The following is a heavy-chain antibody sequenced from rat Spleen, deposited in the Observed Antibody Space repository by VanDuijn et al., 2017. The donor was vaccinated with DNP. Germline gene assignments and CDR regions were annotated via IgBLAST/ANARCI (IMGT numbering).Heavy chain of an antibody. J-gene: IGHJ3*01. CDR2: INFVGSST. CDR3: VRHDRGGAY. V-gene: IGHV5-7*01. CDR1: GFTFDEDN. Sequence: EVQLVESGGGLVKPGRPLKLSCAASGFTFDEDNMACVRQAPKKGLECVATINFVGSSTFYRDSVKGRVTISRDTPTSILYLHMDSLRSEDTAPNYCVRHDRGGAYWGQGTLVTVSS. D-gene: IGHD4-3*01.